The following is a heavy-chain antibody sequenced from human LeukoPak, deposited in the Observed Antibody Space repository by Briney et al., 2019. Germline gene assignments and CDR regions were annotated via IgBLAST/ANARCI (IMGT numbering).Heavy chain of an antibody. CDR3: ARDDAAGIVGATPGDY. Sequence: SETLSLTCTVSGGSISSYYWSWIRQPAGKGLEWIGRIYTSGSTNYNPSLKSRVTMSVDTSKNQCSLKLSSVTAADTAVYYCARDDAAGIVGATPGDYWGQGTLVTVSS. J-gene: IGHJ4*02. CDR2: IYTSGST. V-gene: IGHV4-4*07. D-gene: IGHD1-26*01. CDR1: GGSISSYY.